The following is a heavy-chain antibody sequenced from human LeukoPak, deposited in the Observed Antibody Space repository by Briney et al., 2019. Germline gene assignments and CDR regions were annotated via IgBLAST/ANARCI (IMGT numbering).Heavy chain of an antibody. D-gene: IGHD1-26*01. Sequence: GGSLRLSCAASGFTFSSYAMSWVRQAPGKGLEWVSAISGSGGSTYYADSVMGRFTISRDNSKNTLYLQMNSLRAEDTAVYYCAKDRYSGSYYFDYWGQGTLVTVSS. J-gene: IGHJ4*02. CDR1: GFTFSSYA. CDR2: ISGSGGST. CDR3: AKDRYSGSYYFDY. V-gene: IGHV3-23*01.